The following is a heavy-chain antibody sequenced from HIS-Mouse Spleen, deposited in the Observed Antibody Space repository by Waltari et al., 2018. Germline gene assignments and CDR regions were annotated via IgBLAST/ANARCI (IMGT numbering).Heavy chain of an antibody. CDR1: GFPFSSYA. Sequence: QVQLVESGGGVVQPGRSLRLSCAASGFPFSSYAMHWARQAPGKGLEWVAVISYDGSNKYYADSVKGRFTISRDNSKNTLYLQMNSLRAEDTAVYYCARDHPVGNCSGGSCYWGVDYWGQGTLVTVSS. J-gene: IGHJ4*02. CDR3: ARDHPVGNCSGGSCYWGVDY. D-gene: IGHD2-15*01. V-gene: IGHV3-30-3*01. CDR2: ISYDGSNK.